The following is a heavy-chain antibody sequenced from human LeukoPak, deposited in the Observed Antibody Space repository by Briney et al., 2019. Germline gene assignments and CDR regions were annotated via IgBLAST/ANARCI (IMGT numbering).Heavy chain of an antibody. CDR2: IKQEGSEK. J-gene: IGHJ3*01. Sequence: GGSLRLSCAASGFTFRSYWMSGVRESPGKGLEGVANIKQEGSEKRYVDSVKGRFTISRANAKKSLFLQMNSLSAEDTAVYYCVRRYSNYGYVFDFWGQGPTVTVSP. D-gene: IGHD4-11*01. CDR1: GFTFRSYW. CDR3: VRRYSNYGYVFDF. V-gene: IGHV3-7*01.